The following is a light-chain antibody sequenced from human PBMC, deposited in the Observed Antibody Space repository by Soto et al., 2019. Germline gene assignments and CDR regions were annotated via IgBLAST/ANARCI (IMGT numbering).Light chain of an antibody. V-gene: IGKV3-11*01. CDR3: YQRSDCPYT. CDR1: QSVSFY. CDR2: NAS. Sequence: EIVLTQSPATLSLSPGERATLSCRASQSVSFYLAWYQQKPGQAPRLLIYNASNRSTGIPARFSGSGSGTDFPLTINTLEPEDFAFYYCYQRSDCPYTFGQGTKLEIK. J-gene: IGKJ2*01.